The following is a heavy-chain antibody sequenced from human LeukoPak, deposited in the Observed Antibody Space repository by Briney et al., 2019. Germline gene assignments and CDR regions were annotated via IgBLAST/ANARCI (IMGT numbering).Heavy chain of an antibody. CDR1: GGSISSGGYS. J-gene: IGHJ5*02. Sequence: SQTLSLTCAVSGGSISSGGYSWGWIRQPPGKGLEWIGSIYYSGSTYYNPSLKSRVTISVDTSKNQFSLKLSSVTAADTAVYYCARDDGPIAASLNWFDPWGQGTLVTVSS. CDR2: IYYSGST. D-gene: IGHD6-25*01. CDR3: ARDDGPIAASLNWFDP. V-gene: IGHV4-30-2*03.